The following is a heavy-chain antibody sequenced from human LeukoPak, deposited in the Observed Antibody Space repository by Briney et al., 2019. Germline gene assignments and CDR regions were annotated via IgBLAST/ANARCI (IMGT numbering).Heavy chain of an antibody. CDR2: SRNRAKSYTT. J-gene: IGHJ4*02. CDR3: SRDATGDH. Sequence: GGSLRLPCAVSGFTFSDHYMDWVRQAPGKGLEWVGRSRNRAKSYTTDYAASVKGRFTISRDDSKSTRYLQMNSLETEDTAVYYCSRDATGDHWGQGTLVSVSS. CDR1: GFTFSDHY. V-gene: IGHV3-72*01.